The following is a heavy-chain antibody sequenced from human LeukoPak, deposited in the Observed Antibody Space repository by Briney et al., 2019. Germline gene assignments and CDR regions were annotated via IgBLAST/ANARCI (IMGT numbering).Heavy chain of an antibody. V-gene: IGHV4-34*01. Sequence: SETLSLTCAVYGGSFSGYYWSWIRQPPGKGLEWIGEINHSGSTNYNPSLKSRVTISVDTSKNQFSLKMSSVTAADTAVYYCARAPGAAIDWGQGTLVTVSS. CDR3: ARAPGAAID. CDR2: INHSGST. CDR1: GGSFSGYY. J-gene: IGHJ4*02. D-gene: IGHD2-2*01.